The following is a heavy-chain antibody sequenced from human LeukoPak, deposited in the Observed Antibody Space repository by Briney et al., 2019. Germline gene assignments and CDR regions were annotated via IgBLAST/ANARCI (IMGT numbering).Heavy chain of an antibody. J-gene: IGHJ4*02. Sequence: PGGSLRLSCAASGFTFSNYWMSWVRQAAGKGLEWVANIKQAGSEKYYVDSVKGRFTISRDNAKNSLYLQMNSLRAEDTAVYYCAGAGGSTYVYYFDYWGQGTLVTVSS. V-gene: IGHV3-7*01. D-gene: IGHD5/OR15-5a*01. CDR2: IKQAGSEK. CDR3: AGAGGSTYVYYFDY. CDR1: GFTFSNYW.